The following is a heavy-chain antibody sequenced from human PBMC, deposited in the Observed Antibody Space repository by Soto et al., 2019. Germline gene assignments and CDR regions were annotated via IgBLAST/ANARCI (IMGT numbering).Heavy chain of an antibody. Sequence: SETLSLTCTVSGGSISSGDYYWSWIRQPPGKGLEWIGYIYYSGSTYYNPSLKSRVTISVDTSKNQFSLKLSSVTAADTAVYYCARAKGQLVLFVEGVYFDYWGQGTLVTVSS. V-gene: IGHV4-30-4*01. CDR1: GGSISSGDYY. CDR2: IYYSGST. J-gene: IGHJ4*02. CDR3: ARAKGQLVLFVEGVYFDY. D-gene: IGHD6-13*01.